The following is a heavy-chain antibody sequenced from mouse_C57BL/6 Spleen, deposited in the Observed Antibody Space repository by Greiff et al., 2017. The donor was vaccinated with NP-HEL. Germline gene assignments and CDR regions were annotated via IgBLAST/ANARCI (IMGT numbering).Heavy chain of an antibody. J-gene: IGHJ4*01. D-gene: IGHD2-5*01. CDR3: ARTDYSNYLYAMDY. CDR2: INPNNGGT. CDR1: GYTFTDYN. Sequence: EVQLQQSGPELVKPGASVKIPCKASGYTFTDYNMDWVKQSHGKSLEWIGDINPNNGGTIYNQKFKGKATLTVDKSSSTAYMELRSLTSEDTAVYYCARTDYSNYLYAMDYWGQGTSVTVSS. V-gene: IGHV1-18*01.